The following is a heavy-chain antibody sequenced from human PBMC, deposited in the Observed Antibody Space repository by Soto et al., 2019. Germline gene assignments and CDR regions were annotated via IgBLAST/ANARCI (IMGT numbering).Heavy chain of an antibody. CDR1: GGSFSGYY. D-gene: IGHD6-13*01. CDR2: INHSGST. V-gene: IGHV4-34*01. J-gene: IGHJ2*01. Sequence: QVQLQQWGAGLLKPSETLSLTYAVYGGSFSGYYWRWIRQPPGRGLEWIGEINHSGSTNYNPSLKSGVNISLDTSKNEFSLKLSSVTAAETAVYYCERESRGSWKTKPDWYFDLCGHGTRVTVYS. CDR3: ERESRGSWKTKPDWYFDL.